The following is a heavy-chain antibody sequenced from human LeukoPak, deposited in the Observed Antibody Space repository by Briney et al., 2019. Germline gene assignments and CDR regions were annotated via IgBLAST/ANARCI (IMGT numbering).Heavy chain of an antibody. D-gene: IGHD6-6*01. V-gene: IGHV4-61*02. J-gene: IGHJ4*02. CDR1: GGSINSGSYY. Sequence: SETLSLTCTVSGGSINSGSYYWSWIRQPAGKGLEWIGRIYNSGNTNYNPSLKSRVTISVDTSKNQFSLKLSSVTAADTAVYYCASRGEYSSFDYWGQGTLVTVSS. CDR3: ASRGEYSSFDY. CDR2: IYNSGNT.